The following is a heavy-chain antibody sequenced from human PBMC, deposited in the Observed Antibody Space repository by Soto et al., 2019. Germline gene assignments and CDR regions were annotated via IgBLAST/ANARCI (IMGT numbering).Heavy chain of an antibody. CDR1: GYTFTSYY. CDR3: ARIATQIPALGTGIDP. CDR2: INPSGGST. D-gene: IGHD7-27*01. V-gene: IGHV1-46*01. Sequence: GASVKVSCKASGYTFTSYYMHWVRQAPGQGLEWMGIINPSGGSTSYAQKFQGRVTMTRDTSTSTVYMELSSLRSEDTAVYYCARIATQIPALGTGIDPWGQGTLVTVSS. J-gene: IGHJ5*02.